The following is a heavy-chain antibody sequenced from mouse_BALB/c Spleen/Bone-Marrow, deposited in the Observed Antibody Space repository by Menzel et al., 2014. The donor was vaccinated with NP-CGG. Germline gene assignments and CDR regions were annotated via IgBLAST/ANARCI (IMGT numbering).Heavy chain of an antibody. CDR2: INSNGGST. Sequence: DVKLVESGGGLVQPGGSLKLSCAASGFTFSSYGMSWVRQTPDKRLELVATINSNGGSTYYPDSVKGRFTISRDNAKNTLYLQMSSLKSEDTAMYYCARDMITTRGFAYWGQGTLVTDSA. V-gene: IGHV5-6-3*01. CDR3: ARDMITTRGFAY. D-gene: IGHD2-4*01. CDR1: GFTFSSYG. J-gene: IGHJ3*01.